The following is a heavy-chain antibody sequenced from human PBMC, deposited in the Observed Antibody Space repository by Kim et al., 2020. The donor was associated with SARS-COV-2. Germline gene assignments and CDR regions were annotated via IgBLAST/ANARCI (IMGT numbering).Heavy chain of an antibody. CDR3: TRDAGPYYYDSSGYYYVAFDI. CDR2: IRSKAYGGTT. J-gene: IGHJ3*02. V-gene: IGHV3-49*04. Sequence: GGSLTLSCTASVFTFGDYAMSWVRQAPGKGLEWVGFIRSKAYGGTTEYAASVKGRFTISRDDSKSIAYLQMNSLKTEDTAVYYCTRDAGPYYYDSSGYYYVAFDIWGQGTMVTVSS. CDR1: VFTFGDYA. D-gene: IGHD3-22*01.